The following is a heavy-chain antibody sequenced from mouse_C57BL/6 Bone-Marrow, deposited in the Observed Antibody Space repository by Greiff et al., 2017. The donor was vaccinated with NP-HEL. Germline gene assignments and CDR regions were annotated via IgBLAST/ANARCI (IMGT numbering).Heavy chain of an antibody. CDR1: GYSFTDYN. Sequence: VHVKQSGPELVKPGASVKISCKASGYSFTDYNMNWVKQSNGKSLEWIGVINPNYGTTSYNQKFKGKATLTVDQSSSTAYMQLNSLTSEDSAFYYCALYYDYAFAYWGQGTLVTVSA. J-gene: IGHJ3*01. D-gene: IGHD2-4*01. CDR2: INPNYGTT. CDR3: ALYYDYAFAY. V-gene: IGHV1-39*01.